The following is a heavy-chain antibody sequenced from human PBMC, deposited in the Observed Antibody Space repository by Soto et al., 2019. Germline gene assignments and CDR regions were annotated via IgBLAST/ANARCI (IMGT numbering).Heavy chain of an antibody. V-gene: IGHV3-72*01. CDR1: GFTFSDHY. CDR2: TRNKANSYTT. J-gene: IGHJ4*02. CDR3: VRASIAATPYFFDC. D-gene: IGHD6-13*01. Sequence: ALRLSCAASGFTFSDHYMDWVRQAPGKGLEWVARTRNKANSYTTEYAASVKGRFTVSRDDSTNSLFLQMNSLKTEDTALYYCVRASIAATPYFFDCWGQGTQVTVS.